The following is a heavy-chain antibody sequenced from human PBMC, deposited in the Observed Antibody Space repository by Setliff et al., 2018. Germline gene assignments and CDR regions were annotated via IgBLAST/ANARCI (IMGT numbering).Heavy chain of an antibody. V-gene: IGHV4-39*07. CDR2: VYYSGNT. Sequence: SETLSLTCTVSGGSISTTDYYWGWIRQPPGKGLEWTGCVYYSGNTYYSPSLKSRVTMFVDTSKNQFSLMLYSVTAADTAVYYCTTGSVCVGDCYSGRLNYWGQGTLVTVSS. CDR1: GGSISTTDYY. J-gene: IGHJ4*02. D-gene: IGHD2-21*02. CDR3: TTGSVCVGDCYSGRLNY.